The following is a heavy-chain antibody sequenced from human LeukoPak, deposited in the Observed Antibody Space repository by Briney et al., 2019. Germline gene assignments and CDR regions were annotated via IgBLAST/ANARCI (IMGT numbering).Heavy chain of an antibody. V-gene: IGHV4-39*01. J-gene: IGHJ4*02. Sequence: SETLSLTCTVSGGSISSTSYYWAWIRQPPGRGLEWIGSIDYSGTTYYNPSLKSRVTISVDTSKNQFSLKLSSVTASDTAKYFCARRGQAAGSKGAFDYWGQGTLATVSS. D-gene: IGHD6-13*01. CDR3: ARRGQAAGSKGAFDY. CDR2: IDYSGTT. CDR1: GGSISSTSYY.